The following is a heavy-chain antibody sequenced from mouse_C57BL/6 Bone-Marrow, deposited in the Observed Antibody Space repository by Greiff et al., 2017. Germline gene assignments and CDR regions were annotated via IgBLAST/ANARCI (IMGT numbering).Heavy chain of an antibody. Sequence: EVMLVESGGGLVKPGGSLKLSCAASGFTFSSYAMSWVRQTPEKRLEWVATISDGGSYTDYPDNVKGRFTISRDNAKNNLYLQMSHLKSEDTAMYYCARGLTRYFDYWGQGTTLTVSS. V-gene: IGHV5-4*03. J-gene: IGHJ2*01. CDR1: GFTFSSYA. CDR2: ISDGGSYT. CDR3: ARGLTRYFDY.